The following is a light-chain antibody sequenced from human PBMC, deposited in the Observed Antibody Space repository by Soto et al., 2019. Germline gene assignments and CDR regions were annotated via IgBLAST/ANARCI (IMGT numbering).Light chain of an antibody. CDR3: SSYAHISIYV. V-gene: IGLV2-14*01. J-gene: IGLJ1*01. CDR1: SSDVGYYNY. Sequence: QSALTQPASVSGSPGQSITISCTGTSSDVGYYNYVSWYQQHPGKAPKLMIYEVSNRPSGVSIRFSGSKSGNTASLTISGLQADDEADYYCSSYAHISIYVFGTGTKLTVL. CDR2: EVS.